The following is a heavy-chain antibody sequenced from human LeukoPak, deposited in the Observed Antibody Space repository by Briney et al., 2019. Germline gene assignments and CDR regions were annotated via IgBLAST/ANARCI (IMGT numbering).Heavy chain of an antibody. J-gene: IGHJ4*02. V-gene: IGHV1-18*01. Sequence: ASVKVSCKASGYTFTSYGISGVRQAPGQGLEWMGWISAYNGNTNYAQKLQGRVTMTTDTSTSTAYMELRSLRSDDTAVYYCARRDGSIAAAAPPSTNDYWGEGTLCTVSS. CDR1: GYTFTSYG. CDR2: ISAYNGNT. D-gene: IGHD6-13*01. CDR3: ARRDGSIAAAAPPSTNDY.